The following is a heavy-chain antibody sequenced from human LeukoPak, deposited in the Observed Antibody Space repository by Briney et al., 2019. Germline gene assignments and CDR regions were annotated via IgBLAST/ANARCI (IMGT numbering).Heavy chain of an antibody. V-gene: IGHV3-48*03. CDR1: GFNFNSHE. Sequence: GGSLRLSCAASGFNFNSHEMHWVRQAPGKGLDWVSYITSSGGITYYADSVKGRFTVSRDNAKNSLYLQMNSLRAEDTAVYYCAGERNCGGDCYQGSWFDPWGQGTLVTVSS. CDR3: AGERNCGGDCYQGSWFDP. D-gene: IGHD2-21*02. CDR2: ITSSGGIT. J-gene: IGHJ5*02.